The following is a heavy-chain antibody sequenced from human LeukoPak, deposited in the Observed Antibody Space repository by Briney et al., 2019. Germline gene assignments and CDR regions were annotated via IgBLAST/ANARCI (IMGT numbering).Heavy chain of an antibody. CDR3: ARAVGVVVPAAMGP. CDR2: INPNSGGT. CDR1: GYTFTGYY. V-gene: IGHV1-2*02. Sequence: GASVKVSCKASGYTFTGYYMHWVRQAPGQGLERMGWINPNSGGTNYAQKFQGRVTMTRDTSISTAYMELSRLRSDDTAVYYCARAVGVVVPAAMGPWGQGTLVTVSS. D-gene: IGHD2-2*01. J-gene: IGHJ5*02.